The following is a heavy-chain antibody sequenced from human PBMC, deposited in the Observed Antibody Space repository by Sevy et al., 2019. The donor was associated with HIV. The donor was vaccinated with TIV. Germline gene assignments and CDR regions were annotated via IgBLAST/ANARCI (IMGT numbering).Heavy chain of an antibody. CDR3: AKDSILVAGHFDY. Sequence: GGSLRLSCAASGFTFSSYAMSWVRQAPGKGLEWVSSFTGSGTNTFYADSVKGRFTISRDNSKNTLYLQMNSRRAEDTAVYYCAKDSILVAGHFDYWGQGTLVTVSS. J-gene: IGHJ4*02. CDR1: GFTFSSYA. CDR2: FTGSGTNT. V-gene: IGHV3-23*01. D-gene: IGHD6-19*01.